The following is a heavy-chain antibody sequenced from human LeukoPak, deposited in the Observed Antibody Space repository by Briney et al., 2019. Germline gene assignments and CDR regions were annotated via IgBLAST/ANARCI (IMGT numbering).Heavy chain of an antibody. Sequence: PGGSLRLSCAASRFTFSSYAMSWVRQAPGKGLEWVSAISGSGGSTYYADSVKGRFTISRDNSKNTLYLQMNSLRAEDTAVYYCAKSRPIDLQPLRQGYYFDYWGQGTLVTVSS. CDR3: AKSRPIDLQPLRQGYYFDY. J-gene: IGHJ4*02. CDR2: ISGSGGST. D-gene: IGHD3/OR15-3a*01. CDR1: RFTFSSYA. V-gene: IGHV3-23*01.